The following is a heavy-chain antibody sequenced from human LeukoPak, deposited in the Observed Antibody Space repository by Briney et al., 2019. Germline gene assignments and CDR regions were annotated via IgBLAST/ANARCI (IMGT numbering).Heavy chain of an antibody. Sequence: GGSLRLSCAASGFTFRNFEMNWVSQTPGKGLEWVSYISDHGKSRNYVDSVKGRFTISRDNAKNSLYLQMSSLRVEDTAVYFCAKARIAAPLLDYWGQGTLVTVSS. CDR3: AKARIAAPLLDY. J-gene: IGHJ4*02. CDR2: ISDHGKSR. D-gene: IGHD6-13*01. CDR1: GFTFRNFE. V-gene: IGHV3-48*03.